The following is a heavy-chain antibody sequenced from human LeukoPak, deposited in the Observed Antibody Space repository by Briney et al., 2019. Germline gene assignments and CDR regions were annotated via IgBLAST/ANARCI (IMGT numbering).Heavy chain of an antibody. V-gene: IGHV3-74*01. CDR2: INSDGNST. Sequence: PGGSLRLSCEVSGFMFNSYWMHWIRQSPGKGLVWLSRINSDGNSTSYADYVKGRFTIYRDNAKNTLYLEMNSLRDEDTAVYYCARDLRFGELLFGYWGQGTLVSVSS. D-gene: IGHD3-10*01. CDR1: GFMFNSYW. J-gene: IGHJ4*02. CDR3: ARDLRFGELLFGY.